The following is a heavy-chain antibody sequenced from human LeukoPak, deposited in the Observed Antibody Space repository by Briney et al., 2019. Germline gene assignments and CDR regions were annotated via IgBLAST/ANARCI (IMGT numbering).Heavy chain of an antibody. CDR2: IYNSGST. J-gene: IGHJ5*02. V-gene: IGHV4-4*07. D-gene: IGHD3-10*01. CDR3: ARGPDSGSLLNWFDP. Sequence: SETLSLTCTVSGGSISSYYWSWIRQPAGKGLEWIGRIYNSGSTNYNPSLKSRVTMSVDTSKNQFSLKLSSVTAADTAVYYCARGPDSGSLLNWFDPWGQGTLVTVSS. CDR1: GGSISSYY.